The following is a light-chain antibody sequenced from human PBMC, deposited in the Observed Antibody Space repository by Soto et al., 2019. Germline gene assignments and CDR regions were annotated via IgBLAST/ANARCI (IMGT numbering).Light chain of an antibody. V-gene: IGLV2-14*01. CDR2: EVT. CDR3: VSYTDTDTLV. CDR1: NXDVGQDKS. J-gene: IGLJ1*01. Sequence: QSVLTQPASVSGSRGQSIIISCVGRNXDVGQDKSVSWYQQGPGKAPKLLIFEVTNRPSGVSNRFSGSRSGNTASLTISGLQPDDEGGYFCVSYTDTDTLVFGTGTKLTVL.